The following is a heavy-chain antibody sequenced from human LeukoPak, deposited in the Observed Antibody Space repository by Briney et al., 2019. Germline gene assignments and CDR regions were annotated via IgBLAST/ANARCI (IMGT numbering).Heavy chain of an antibody. CDR1: GFTSSDYN. CDR3: ARVVGAPLYYFDS. D-gene: IGHD1-26*01. CDR2: MSYDGSSQ. V-gene: IGHV3-30-3*01. Sequence: GRSLRLSCAASGFTSSDYNMHWVRQAPGKGLEWVAVMSYDGSSQHYADSVKGRFTISRDNSNNTLFLQMNSLRPEDTALYYCARVVGAPLYYFDSWGQGTLVTVSS. J-gene: IGHJ4*02.